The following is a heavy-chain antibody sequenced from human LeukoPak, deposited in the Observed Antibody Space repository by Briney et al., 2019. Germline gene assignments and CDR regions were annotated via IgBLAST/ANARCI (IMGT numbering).Heavy chain of an antibody. Sequence: SETLSLTCTVSGGSISSYYWSWIRQPPGKGLEWIGYIYYSGSTNYNPSLKSRVTISVDTSKNQFSLKLSSVTAADTAVYYCARSILGYCSGGSCLTYYFDYWGQGTLVTVSS. CDR1: GGSISSYY. CDR3: ARSILGYCSGGSCLTYYFDY. CDR2: IYYSGST. D-gene: IGHD2-15*01. J-gene: IGHJ4*02. V-gene: IGHV4-59*01.